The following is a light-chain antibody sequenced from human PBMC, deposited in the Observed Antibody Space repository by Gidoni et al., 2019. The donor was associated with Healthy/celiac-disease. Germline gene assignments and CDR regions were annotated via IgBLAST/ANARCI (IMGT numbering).Light chain of an antibody. V-gene: IGKV1-27*01. Sequence: DIQMTQSPSSLSASVGDRVTITCRASQGISNYLAWYQQKPGKVPKLLIYAASTLQSGVPSRFSGSGSGTDFTLTISSLQPEDVATYYCQKYNSAPPFTFAPXTKVDIK. J-gene: IGKJ3*01. CDR2: AAS. CDR3: QKYNSAPPFT. CDR1: QGISNY.